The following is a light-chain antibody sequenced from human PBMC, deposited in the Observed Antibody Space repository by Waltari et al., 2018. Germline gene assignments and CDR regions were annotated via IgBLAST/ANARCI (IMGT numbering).Light chain of an antibody. CDR1: HLGGKR. CDR3: QVWDSRSDRA. Sequence: SYVLTQPPSVAVAPGKTATITGGGGHLGGKRVHWYQQKAGQAPVLVIYFDNDRPSGIPERFSGSNSGDTATLTISRVEAGDEADYYCQVWDSRSDRAFGGGTKLTVL. CDR2: FDN. J-gene: IGLJ2*01. V-gene: IGLV3-21*04.